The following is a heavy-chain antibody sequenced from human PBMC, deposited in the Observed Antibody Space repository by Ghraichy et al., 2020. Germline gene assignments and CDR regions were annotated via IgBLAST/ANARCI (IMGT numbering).Heavy chain of an antibody. CDR1: GFSFSYSW. CDR2: INRDGSST. D-gene: IGHD5-24*01. V-gene: IGHV3-74*01. Sequence: GGSLRLSCAASGFSFSYSWMHWVRQAPGKGLVWVSRINRDGSSTNYADSVKGRFTISRDNAKNTLYREMNSLRAEDTAVYYCARVAQDGYNLLDKWGQGTLVTVSS. CDR3: ARVAQDGYNLLDK. J-gene: IGHJ4*02.